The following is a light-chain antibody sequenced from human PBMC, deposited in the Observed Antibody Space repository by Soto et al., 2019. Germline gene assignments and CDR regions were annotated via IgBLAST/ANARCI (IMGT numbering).Light chain of an antibody. Sequence: ETVLTQSPATMSLSPGERDTLSCRASQSVSSYLAWYQQKPGQAPRLLIYGASTRATGIPARFSGSGSGTEFNLTISSLQSEDFAVYFCQQYDDWLRLTFGGGTKVDIK. CDR2: GAS. CDR1: QSVSSY. V-gene: IGKV3-15*01. CDR3: QQYDDWLRLT. J-gene: IGKJ4*01.